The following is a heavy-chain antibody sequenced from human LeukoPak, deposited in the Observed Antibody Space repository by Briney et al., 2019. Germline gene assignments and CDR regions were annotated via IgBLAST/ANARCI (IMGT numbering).Heavy chain of an antibody. CDR3: ARGLFMITFGGVIVRGAFDI. Sequence: PGGSLRLSCAASGFTFSSYAMLWVRQAPGKGLEWVAVISYDGSNKYYADSVKGRFTISRDNSKNTLYLQMNSLRAEDTAVYYCARGLFMITFGGVIVRGAFDIWGQGTMVTVSS. CDR2: ISYDGSNK. V-gene: IGHV3-30-3*01. J-gene: IGHJ3*02. D-gene: IGHD3-16*02. CDR1: GFTFSSYA.